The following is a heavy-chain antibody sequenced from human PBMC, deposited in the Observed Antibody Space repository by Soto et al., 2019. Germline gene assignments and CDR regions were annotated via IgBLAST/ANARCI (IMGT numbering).Heavy chain of an antibody. CDR3: ARTFDYYGMDV. CDR1: GYSIGSGYY. V-gene: IGHV4-38-2*01. CDR2: IYHAGSV. J-gene: IGHJ6*02. Sequence: TLSLTCAVSGYSIGSGYYWAWIRQSPGKGLEWIGSIYHAGSVYYNPSLNGRVALSMDTSKNHFSLKLTSVTAADTAVYYCARTFDYYGMDVWGQGTTVTVSS.